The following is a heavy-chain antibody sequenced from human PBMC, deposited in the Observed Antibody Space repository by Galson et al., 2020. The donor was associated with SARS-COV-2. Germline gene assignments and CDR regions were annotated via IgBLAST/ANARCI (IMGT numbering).Heavy chain of an antibody. CDR2: INTNTGNP. CDR1: GYTFTSYA. Sequence: ASEKVSCKASGYTFTSYAMNWVRQAPGQGLEWMGWINTNTGNPTYAQGFTGRFVFPLDTSVSTAYLQISSLKAEDTAVYYCARDTSCSSTSCSPILNYYDYYMDVWGKGTTVTVSS. D-gene: IGHD2-2*01. V-gene: IGHV7-4-1*02. CDR3: ARDTSCSSTSCSPILNYYDYYMDV. J-gene: IGHJ6*03.